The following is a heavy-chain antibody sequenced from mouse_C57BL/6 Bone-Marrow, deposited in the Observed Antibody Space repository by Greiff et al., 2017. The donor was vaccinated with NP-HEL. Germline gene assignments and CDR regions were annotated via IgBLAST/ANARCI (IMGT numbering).Heavy chain of an antibody. CDR1: GFSLTSYG. CDR2: IWSGGST. CDR3: ARFYSNYPYYFDY. Sequence: VQLVESGPGLVQPSQSLSITCTVSGFSLTSYGVHWVRQSPGKGLEWLGVIWSGGSTDYNAAFISRLSISKDNSTSQVFFKMNSLQADDTAIYYCARFYSNYPYYFDYWGQGTTLTVSS. D-gene: IGHD2-5*01. J-gene: IGHJ2*01. V-gene: IGHV2-2*01.